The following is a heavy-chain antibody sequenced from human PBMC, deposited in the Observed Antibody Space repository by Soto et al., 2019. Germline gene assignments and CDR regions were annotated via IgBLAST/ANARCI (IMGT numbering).Heavy chain of an antibody. CDR3: VSPGIAAAGLDAFDI. J-gene: IGHJ3*02. Sequence: SETLSLTCAVYGGSFSGYYWSWIRQPPGKGLEWIGEINHSGSTNYNPSLKSRVTISVDTSKNQFSLKLSSVTAADTAVYYCVSPGIAAAGLDAFDIWGQGTMVTVSS. D-gene: IGHD6-13*01. CDR1: GGSFSGYY. V-gene: IGHV4-34*01. CDR2: INHSGST.